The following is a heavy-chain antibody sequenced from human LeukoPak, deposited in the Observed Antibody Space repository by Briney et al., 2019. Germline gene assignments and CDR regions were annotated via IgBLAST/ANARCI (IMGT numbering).Heavy chain of an antibody. D-gene: IGHD3-10*01. J-gene: IGHJ4*02. CDR3: AREIFGSGRYPHF. CDR1: GFAFNTYA. Sequence: PGRSLRLSCAASGFAFNTYAMHWVRQAPGQGLEWVALIWHDGSHKFYSNSVRGQFTISRDKPKNTVSLQMNNLRPEDTAVYYCAREIFGSGRYPHFWGQGTLVSDCS. V-gene: IGHV3-33*01. CDR2: IWHDGSHK.